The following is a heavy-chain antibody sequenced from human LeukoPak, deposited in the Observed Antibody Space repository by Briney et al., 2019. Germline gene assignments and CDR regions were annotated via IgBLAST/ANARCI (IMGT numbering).Heavy chain of an antibody. CDR2: INPSGGST. CDR3: ARATPPSYYYDSSGYYFDY. CDR1: GYTFTSYY. Sequence: GASVKVSCKASGYTFTSYYMHWVRQAPGQGLEWMGIINPSGGSTSYAQKFQGRVTMTRDTSTSTVYMELSSLRSEDTAVYYCARATPPSYYYDSSGYYFDYWGQGTLVTVSS. D-gene: IGHD3-22*01. J-gene: IGHJ4*02. V-gene: IGHV1-46*01.